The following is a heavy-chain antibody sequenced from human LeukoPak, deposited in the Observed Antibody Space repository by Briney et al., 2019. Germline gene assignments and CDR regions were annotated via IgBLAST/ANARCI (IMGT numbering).Heavy chain of an antibody. CDR1: GFTFDEYA. J-gene: IGHJ4*02. D-gene: IGHD3-9*01. Sequence: PGGSLRLSCAASGFTFDEYAMHWVRQAPGKGLEWVSGISYSSGSIGYVDSVKGRFTISRDNAKNSLYLQMNSLRAEDTAVYYCAKDGQLRYFDWLLSYFDYWGQGTLVTASS. CDR2: ISYSSGSI. CDR3: AKDGQLRYFDWLLSYFDY. V-gene: IGHV3-9*01.